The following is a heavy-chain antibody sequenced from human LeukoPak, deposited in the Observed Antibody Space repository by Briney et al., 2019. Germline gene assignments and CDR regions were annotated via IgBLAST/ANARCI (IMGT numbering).Heavy chain of an antibody. CDR2: IYTSGSP. J-gene: IGHJ4*02. V-gene: IGHV4-4*09. Sequence: PETLSLTCTVSAGSISTYYWSWIRHPPGKGLEWIGYIYTSGSPALNPSLKRRVTISLYSSNNQFSLNLNSVTAADTAVYYCARSRGRKVTAFDYWGQGILVSVSS. D-gene: IGHD3-10*01. CDR3: ARSRGRKVTAFDY. CDR1: AGSISTYY.